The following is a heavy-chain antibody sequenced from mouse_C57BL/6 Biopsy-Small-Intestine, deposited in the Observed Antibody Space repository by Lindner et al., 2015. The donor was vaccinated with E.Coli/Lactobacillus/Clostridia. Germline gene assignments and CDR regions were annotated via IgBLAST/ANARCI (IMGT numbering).Heavy chain of an antibody. D-gene: IGHD2-1*01. CDR3: ATYGNFAY. Sequence: QLQESGAELVRPGTSVRVSCKASGYAFTNFLIEWIKQRPGQGLEWIGVINPGSGGTDLNEKFKARATLTADKSSSTAYMQLSSLTSEDSAVYFCATYGNFAYWGQGTLVTVSA. CDR2: INPGSGGT. CDR1: GYAFTNFL. V-gene: IGHV1-54*01. J-gene: IGHJ3*01.